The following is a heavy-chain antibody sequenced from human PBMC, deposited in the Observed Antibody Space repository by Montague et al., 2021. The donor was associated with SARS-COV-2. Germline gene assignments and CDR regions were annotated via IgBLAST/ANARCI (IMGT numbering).Heavy chain of an antibody. D-gene: IGHD1-26*01. CDR2: IRSSGTFK. CDR3: ARDGGNYGAVDY. J-gene: IGHJ4*02. CDR1: GFTFSDYH. Sequence: SLRLSCAASGFTFSDYHMAWIRLAPGKGLEWISYIRSSGTFKYYADSVKGRFTISRDIAKNTLYLQMNSLRADDTAVYYCARDGGNYGAVDYWGQGILVTVSS. V-gene: IGHV3-11*01.